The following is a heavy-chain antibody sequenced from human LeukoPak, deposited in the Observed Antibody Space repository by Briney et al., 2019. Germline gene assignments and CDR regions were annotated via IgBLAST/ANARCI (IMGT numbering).Heavy chain of an antibody. J-gene: IGHJ4*02. D-gene: IGHD2-15*01. CDR2: IWYDGSNK. Sequence: GGSLRLSCAASGFTFSSYGMHWVRQAPGKGLEWVAVIWYDGSNKYYADSVKGRFTISRDNSKNTLYPQMNSLRAEDTAVYYCASECSGGSCYSYFDYWGQGTLVTVSS. V-gene: IGHV3-33*01. CDR3: ASECSGGSCYSYFDY. CDR1: GFTFSSYG.